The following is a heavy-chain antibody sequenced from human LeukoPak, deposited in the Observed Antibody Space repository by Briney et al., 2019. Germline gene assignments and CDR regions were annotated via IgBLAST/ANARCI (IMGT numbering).Heavy chain of an antibody. CDR3: AKDVSGSYYAFDY. CDR1: GFTFSSYG. J-gene: IGHJ4*02. V-gene: IGHV3-30*02. Sequence: PGGSLRLSCAASGFTFSSYGIHWVRQAPGKGLEWVAFIRYDGSNKYYADSVKGRFTISRDNSKNTLYLQMNSLRAEDTAVYYCAKDVSGSYYAFDYWGQGTLVTVSS. CDR2: IRYDGSNK. D-gene: IGHD1-26*01.